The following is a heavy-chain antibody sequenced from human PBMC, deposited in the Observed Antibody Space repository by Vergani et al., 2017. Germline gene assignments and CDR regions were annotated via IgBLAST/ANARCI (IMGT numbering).Heavy chain of an antibody. CDR1: GGSVSSGSYY. J-gene: IGHJ5*02. CDR3: ARTRYSTTWRENWFDP. Sequence: QVQLQESGPGLVKPSETLSLPCTVSGGSVSSGSYYWSWIRQPPGKGLEWIGYIYYSGSTNYNPSLKSRFTISVDTSKNQFSLKLSSVTAADTAVYYCARTRYSTTWRENWFDPWGQGTLVTVSS. D-gene: IGHD6-13*01. CDR2: IYYSGST. V-gene: IGHV4-61*01.